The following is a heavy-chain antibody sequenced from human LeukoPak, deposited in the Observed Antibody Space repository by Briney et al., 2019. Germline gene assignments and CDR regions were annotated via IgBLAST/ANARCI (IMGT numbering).Heavy chain of an antibody. J-gene: IGHJ4*02. CDR1: GGSLITYY. Sequence: SETLSLTCTASGGSLITYYWNWIRQPAGKGLEWIGRVYTNGGTNYNPSLKSRLTVSVDTSKNQFSLSLSSVPAADTAVYYCASGSDSIGYSGGGILDYWGQGILVTVSS. CDR2: VYTNGGT. CDR3: ASGSDSIGYSGGGILDY. V-gene: IGHV4-4*07. D-gene: IGHD6-19*01.